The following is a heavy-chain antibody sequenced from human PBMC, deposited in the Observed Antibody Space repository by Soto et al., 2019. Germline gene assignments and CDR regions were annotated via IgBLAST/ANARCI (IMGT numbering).Heavy chain of an antibody. CDR1: GFTFSSYG. D-gene: IGHD1-26*01. V-gene: IGHV3-30*18. J-gene: IGHJ4*02. CDR3: AKDRVEGAVGDY. Sequence: PGGSLRLSCAASGFTFSSYGMHWVRQAPGKGLEWVAVISYDGSNKYYADSVKGRFTISRDNSKNTLYLQMNSLRAEDTAVYYRAKDRVEGAVGDYWGQGTLVTVSS. CDR2: ISYDGSNK.